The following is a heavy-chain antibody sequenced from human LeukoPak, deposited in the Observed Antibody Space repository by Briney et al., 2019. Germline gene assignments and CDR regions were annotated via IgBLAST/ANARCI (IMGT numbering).Heavy chain of an antibody. CDR2: INHSGST. CDR3: ARVFSLRYFDWLLWEPQLIFDY. V-gene: IGHV4-34*01. Sequence: KPSETLSLTCAVYGGSFSGYYWSWIRQPPGKGLEWIGEINHSGSTNYNPSLKSRVTISVDTSKNQFSLKLSSVTAADTAVYYCARVFSLRYFDWLLWEPQLIFDYWGQGTLVAVSS. CDR1: GGSFSGYY. D-gene: IGHD3-9*01. J-gene: IGHJ4*02.